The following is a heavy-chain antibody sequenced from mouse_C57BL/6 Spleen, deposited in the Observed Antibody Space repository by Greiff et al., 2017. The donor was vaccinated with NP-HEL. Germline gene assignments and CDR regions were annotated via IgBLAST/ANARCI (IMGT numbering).Heavy chain of an antibody. V-gene: IGHV3-8*01. Sequence: EVQLQESGPGLAKPSQTLSLTCSVTGYSITSDYWNWIRKFPGNKLEYMGYISYSGSTYYNPSLKSRITIIRDTTKNQYYLKLNSVTTEDTATYYSARYYNDSRTFDVWGTGTTVTVSS. J-gene: IGHJ1*03. CDR2: ISYSGST. D-gene: IGHD1-1*01. CDR3: ARYYNDSRTFDV. CDR1: GYSITSDY.